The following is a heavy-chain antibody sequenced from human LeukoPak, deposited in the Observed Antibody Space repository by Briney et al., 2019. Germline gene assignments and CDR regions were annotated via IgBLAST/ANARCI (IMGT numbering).Heavy chain of an antibody. D-gene: IGHD3-22*01. CDR2: IYDSGST. J-gene: IGHJ4*02. CDR3: ARVYDSSGYPGVDY. Sequence: PSETLSLTCTVSGGSIRSSYYYWGWIRQPPGKGLEWIGSIYDSGSTYYNPSLKSRVTISVDTSKNQFSLKLSSVTAADTAVYYCARVYDSSGYPGVDYWGQGTLVTVSS. V-gene: IGHV4-39*01. CDR1: GGSIRSSYYY.